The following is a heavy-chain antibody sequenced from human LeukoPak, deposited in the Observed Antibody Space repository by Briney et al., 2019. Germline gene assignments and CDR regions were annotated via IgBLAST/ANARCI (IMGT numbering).Heavy chain of an antibody. CDR1: GGSISSCGYY. CDR3: ARWLGYCSSTSCSYFDY. CDR2: IYYSGST. Sequence: AQTLTLTCTVSGGSISSCGYYWSWIRQHPGKGLEWIRYIYYSGSTYYNPALKSRVTISVDTSKNQFSLKLSSVTAADTAVYYCARWLGYCSSTSCSYFDYWGQGTLVTVSS. D-gene: IGHD2-2*01. V-gene: IGHV4-31*03. J-gene: IGHJ4*02.